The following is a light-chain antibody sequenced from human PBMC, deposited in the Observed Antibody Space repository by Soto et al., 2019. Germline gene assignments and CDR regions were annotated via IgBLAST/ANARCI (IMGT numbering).Light chain of an antibody. CDR3: SSYTSSSTWV. CDR1: SSDVGVYNY. V-gene: IGLV2-14*01. J-gene: IGLJ3*02. Sequence: QSALTQPASVSGSPGQSITISCTGTSSDVGVYNYVSWYQQHPGKAPKLMIYEVSNRPSGVSNRFSGSKSGNTASLTISGLQAEDEAGYYCSSYTSSSTWVFGGGTKLTVL. CDR2: EVS.